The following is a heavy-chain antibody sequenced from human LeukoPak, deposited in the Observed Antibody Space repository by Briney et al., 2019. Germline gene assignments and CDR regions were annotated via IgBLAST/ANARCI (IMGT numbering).Heavy chain of an antibody. CDR3: ATIRGYSGTWYADS. D-gene: IGHD5-12*01. CDR2: IWYDGSNK. CDR1: GFTFRNCG. J-gene: IGHJ5*01. V-gene: IGHV3-33*01. Sequence: GGSLRLSCAASGFTFRNCGMHWVRQAPGKGLEWVAMIWYDGSNKYYTDSVQGRFTISRDNSKNMLYLQMNSLRAEDTAVYYCATIRGYSGTWYADSWGQGTLVTVSS.